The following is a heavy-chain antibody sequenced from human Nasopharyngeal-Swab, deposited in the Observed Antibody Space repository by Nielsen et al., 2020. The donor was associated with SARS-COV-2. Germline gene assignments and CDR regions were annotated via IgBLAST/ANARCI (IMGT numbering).Heavy chain of an antibody. CDR2: IFPGDSKV. CDR3: ARRKGLTGTAYYYPMDV. Sequence: GESLKISCVGSEFTFDNYWIAWVRQLPGKGLESVGIIFPGDSKVAYSPSFQGQVTISTDKSPNTAYLQWGSLRASDTAMYYCARRKGLTGTAYYYPMDVWGQGTTVTVTS. D-gene: IGHD1-7*01. V-gene: IGHV5-51*01. CDR1: EFTFDNYW. J-gene: IGHJ6*02.